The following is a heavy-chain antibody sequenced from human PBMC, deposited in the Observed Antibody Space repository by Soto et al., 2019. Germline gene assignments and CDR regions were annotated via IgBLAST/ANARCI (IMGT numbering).Heavy chain of an antibody. J-gene: IGHJ4*02. CDR3: ARGYCINGVCR. V-gene: IGHV1-2*02. CDR2: INPNSGGT. CDR1: GYTFTGYY. D-gene: IGHD2-8*01. Sequence: QVQLVQSGAEVKKPGASVKVSCKASGYTFTGYYIHWVRQAPGQGLEWVGWINPNSGGTNYAQKLQGRVTMTRDTSISTAYMELSRLRYDDTAVYYCARGYCINGVCRWGQGTLLTVSS.